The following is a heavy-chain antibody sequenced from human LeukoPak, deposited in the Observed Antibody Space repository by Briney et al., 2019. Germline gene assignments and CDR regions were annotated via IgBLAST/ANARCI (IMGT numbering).Heavy chain of an antibody. V-gene: IGHV4-59*01. D-gene: IGHD3-16*02. J-gene: IGHJ5*02. CDR1: GGSIGSFY. CDR3: ARSIMITFGGVIDNSWFDP. CDR2: IYYSGST. Sequence: SESLSLTSTVYGGSIGSFYWRWVRHPPEEGLGWNGNIYYSGSTNSNPFLKSRITISIDTSKMQFSLKLSSVTAADTAVYYCARSIMITFGGVIDNSWFDPWGQGTLVTVSS.